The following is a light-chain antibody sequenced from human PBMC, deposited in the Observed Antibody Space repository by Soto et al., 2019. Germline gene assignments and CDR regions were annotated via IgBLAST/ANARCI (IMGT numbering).Light chain of an antibody. V-gene: IGKV3-15*01. CDR2: DTS. CDR1: QSVGSS. Sequence: DIVLPQSPGTRSSPSGGRATRSCRARQSVGSSYLAWYQQKPGQAPRLLIYDTSTRATGVPTRFSGSRSGAEFTLTINSLQSEDFAVYYCQPYNNWPLTFGGGTKVDIK. CDR3: QPYNNWPLT. J-gene: IGKJ4*01.